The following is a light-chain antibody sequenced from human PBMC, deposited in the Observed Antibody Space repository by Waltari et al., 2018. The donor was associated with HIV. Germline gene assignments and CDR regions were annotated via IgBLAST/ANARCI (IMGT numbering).Light chain of an antibody. CDR3: QQSTFTPPT. CDR1: QSLYKSHNKNY. V-gene: IGKV4-1*01. Sequence: DIVMTQSPDSLAVSLGERAAIHCKSSQSLYKSHNKNYLAWYQPKPGQPPKLLISWASTRESGVPDRFSGSGCGTDFTLTISSLQPEDVAVYYGQQSTFTPPTFGQGTKVEVK. CDR2: WAS. J-gene: IGKJ1*01.